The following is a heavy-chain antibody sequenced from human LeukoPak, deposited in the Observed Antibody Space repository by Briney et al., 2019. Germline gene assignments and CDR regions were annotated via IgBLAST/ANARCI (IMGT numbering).Heavy chain of an antibody. Sequence: GGSLRLSCAASGFTFSDYYMSWIRQAPGKGLEWVSYISSSSNTIYYADSVKGRYTISRDDAKNSLYLQMNSLRAEDTAVYYCAREVGATPPDYWGQGTLVTVSS. J-gene: IGHJ4*02. CDR2: ISSSSNTI. CDR3: AREVGATPPDY. CDR1: GFTFSDYY. D-gene: IGHD1-26*01. V-gene: IGHV3-11*04.